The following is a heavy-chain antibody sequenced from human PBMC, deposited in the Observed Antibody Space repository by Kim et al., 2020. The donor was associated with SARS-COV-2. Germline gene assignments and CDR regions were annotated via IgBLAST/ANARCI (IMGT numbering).Heavy chain of an antibody. V-gene: IGHV4-30-2*01. CDR3: ARGVVFAFDI. CDR2: T. D-gene: IGHD2-21*01. Sequence: TYYHPSLRSRVTISVDESKNQVSLKLTSVTAEDTAVYYCARGVVFAFDIWGQGTRVTVSS. J-gene: IGHJ3*02.